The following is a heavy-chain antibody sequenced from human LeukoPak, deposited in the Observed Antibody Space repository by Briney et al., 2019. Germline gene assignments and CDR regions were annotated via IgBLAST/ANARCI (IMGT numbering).Heavy chain of an antibody. CDR1: GFTFSSYW. V-gene: IGHV3-7*03. J-gene: IGHJ4*02. CDR2: IKQDGSEK. CDR3: AREVAGTGGYYFDY. D-gene: IGHD6-13*01. Sequence: GGSLRLSCAASGFTFSSYWMSWVLQAPGKGLEWVANIKQDGSEKYYVDSVKGRFTISRDNAKNSLYLQMNSLRAEDTAVYYCAREVAGTGGYYFDYWGQGTLVTVSS.